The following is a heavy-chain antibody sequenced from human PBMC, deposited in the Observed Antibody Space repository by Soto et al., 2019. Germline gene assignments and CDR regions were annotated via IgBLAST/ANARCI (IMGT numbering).Heavy chain of an antibody. CDR1: GYTFTSYG. J-gene: IGHJ3*02. Sequence: GASVKVSCKASGYTFTSYGISWVRQAPGQGLEWMGWISAYNGNTNYAQKLQGRVTMTTDTSTSTAYMELRSLRSDDTAVYYCARDWAGYCSGGSCPPDAFDIWGQGTMVTVSS. CDR3: ARDWAGYCSGGSCPPDAFDI. CDR2: ISAYNGNT. D-gene: IGHD2-15*01. V-gene: IGHV1-18*01.